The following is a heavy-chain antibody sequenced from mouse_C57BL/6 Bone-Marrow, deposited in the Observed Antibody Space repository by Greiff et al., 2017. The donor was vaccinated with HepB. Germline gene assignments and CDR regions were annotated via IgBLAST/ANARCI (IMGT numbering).Heavy chain of an antibody. CDR3: ARGGIYDGYLYYAMDY. V-gene: IGHV1-20*01. Sequence: VQLQQSGPELVKPGDSVKISCKASGYSFTGYFMNWVMQSHGKSLEWIGRINPYNGDTFYNQKFKGKATLTVDKSSSTAHMELRSLTSEDSAVYFCARGGIYDGYLYYAMDYWGQGTSVTVSS. D-gene: IGHD2-3*01. CDR1: GYSFTGYF. J-gene: IGHJ4*01. CDR2: INPYNGDT.